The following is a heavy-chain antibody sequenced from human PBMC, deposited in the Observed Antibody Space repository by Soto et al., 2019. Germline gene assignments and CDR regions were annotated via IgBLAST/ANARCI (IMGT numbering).Heavy chain of an antibody. CDR3: VFNNKASTDFYN. CDR2: IYYSGTT. CDR1: GGSISSGDYY. V-gene: IGHV4-30-4*01. D-gene: IGHD1-20*01. J-gene: IGHJ4*02. Sequence: PSETLSLTCTVSGGSISSGDYYWSWIRQPPGKGLEGIGYIYYSGTTYYNPSLKSRVTISVDTSKNQFSLKLSSVTAAAAAVYYCVFNNKASTDFYNWGQGTLVPISS.